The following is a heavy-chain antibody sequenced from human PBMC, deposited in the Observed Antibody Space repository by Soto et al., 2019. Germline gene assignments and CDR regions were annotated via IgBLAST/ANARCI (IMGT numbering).Heavy chain of an antibody. J-gene: IGHJ5*02. CDR2: IIPIFGTA. D-gene: IGHD2-21*02. Sequence: QVQLVQSGAEVKKPGSSVKVSCKASGGTFSSYAISWVRQAPGQGLEWMGGIIPIFGTANYAQKFQGRVTITADESTSTAYMELSSLRSEDTAVYYCARGGAYCGGDCYQIQGGWFDPWGQGTLVTVSS. CDR1: GGTFSSYA. V-gene: IGHV1-69*12. CDR3: ARGGAYCGGDCYQIQGGWFDP.